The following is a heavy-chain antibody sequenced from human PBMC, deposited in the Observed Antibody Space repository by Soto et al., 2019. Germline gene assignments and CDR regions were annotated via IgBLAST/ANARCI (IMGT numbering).Heavy chain of an antibody. J-gene: IGHJ6*03. D-gene: IGHD2-15*01. CDR1: GGSISSYY. CDR3: ARHAVDCSGGSCYSDNYHYYYLAV. CDR2: IYYSGST. Sequence: PSETLSLTCTVSGGSISSYYWSWIRQPPGKGLEWIGYIYYSGSTNYNPSLKSRVTISVDTSKNQFSLKLSSVTAADTAVYYCARHAVDCSGGSCYSDNYHYYYLAVWGKGTSDPVSS. V-gene: IGHV4-59*08.